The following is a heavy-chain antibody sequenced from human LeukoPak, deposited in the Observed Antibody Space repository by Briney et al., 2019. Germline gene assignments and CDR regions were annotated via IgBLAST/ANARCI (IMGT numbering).Heavy chain of an antibody. V-gene: IGHV1-8*01. Sequence: ASVKVSCKASGYTFTSYDINWVRQATGQGLEWMGWMNPNSGNTGYAQKFQGRVTMTRNTSISTAYMELSSLRSEDTAVYCCARILTRSTVTRFGYWGQGTLVTVSS. CDR1: GYTFTSYD. CDR2: MNPNSGNT. J-gene: IGHJ4*02. CDR3: ARILTRSTVTRFGY. D-gene: IGHD4-17*01.